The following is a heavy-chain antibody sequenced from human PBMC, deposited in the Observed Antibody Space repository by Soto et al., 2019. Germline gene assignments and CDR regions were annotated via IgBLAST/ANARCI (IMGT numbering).Heavy chain of an antibody. D-gene: IGHD3-10*01. CDR1: GYSFTSYW. J-gene: IGHJ4*02. Sequence: PGESLKISCKVSGYSFTSYWIGWVRQMPGKGLEWMGIIYPGDSDTRYSPSFQGQVTISADKSISTAYLQWSSLKASDTAMYYCARRRRERGSGSYYNTPFDYWGQGTLVTVSS. CDR3: ARRRRERGSGSYYNTPFDY. CDR2: IYPGDSDT. V-gene: IGHV5-51*03.